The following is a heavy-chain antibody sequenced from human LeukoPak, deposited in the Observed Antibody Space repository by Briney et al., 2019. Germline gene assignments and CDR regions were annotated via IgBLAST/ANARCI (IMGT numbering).Heavy chain of an antibody. V-gene: IGHV4-59*02. CDR2: IYYSGST. CDR3: ASSIVVVPAADYYFDY. Sequence: SETLSLTCTVSGGSVSNYYWSWIRQPPGKGLEWIGYIYYSGSTNYNPSLKSRVTISVDTSKNQFSLKLSSVAAADTAVYYCASSIVVVPAADYYFDYWGQGTLVTVSS. J-gene: IGHJ4*02. D-gene: IGHD2-2*01. CDR1: GGSVSNYY.